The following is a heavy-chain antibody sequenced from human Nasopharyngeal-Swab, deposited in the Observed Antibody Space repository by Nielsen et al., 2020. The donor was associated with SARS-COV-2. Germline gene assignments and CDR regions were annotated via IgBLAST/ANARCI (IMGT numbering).Heavy chain of an antibody. CDR1: VGSISSSSYY. CDR3: ARLSGYSGYDERAFDY. J-gene: IGHJ4*02. CDR2: IYYSGST. Sequence: SETLSLTCTVSVGSISSSSYYWGWIRQPPGKGLEWIGSIYYSGSTHYNPSLKSRVTISVDTSKNQFTLKLSSVTAADTAVYYCARLSGYSGYDERAFDYWGQGTLVTVSS. V-gene: IGHV4-39*01. D-gene: IGHD5-12*01.